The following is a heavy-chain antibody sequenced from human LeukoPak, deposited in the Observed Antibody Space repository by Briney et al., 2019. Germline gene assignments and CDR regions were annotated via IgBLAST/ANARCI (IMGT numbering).Heavy chain of an antibody. Sequence: GGSLRLSCAASGFTFDSYAMTWVRQAPGKGLEWVSYISSPGSSTFYADSVKGRFTISRDNSKNTLYLQMNSLRAEDTAVYYCAKRGIPTSAYYFDPWGQGTLITVSS. D-gene: IGHD2-2*01. J-gene: IGHJ4*02. V-gene: IGHV3-23*01. CDR3: AKRGIPTSAYYFDP. CDR2: ISSPGSST. CDR1: GFTFDSYA.